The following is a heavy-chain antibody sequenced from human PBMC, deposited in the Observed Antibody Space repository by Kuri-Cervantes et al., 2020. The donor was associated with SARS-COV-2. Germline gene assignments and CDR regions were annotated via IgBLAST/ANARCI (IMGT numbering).Heavy chain of an antibody. CDR3: ARDSATGTRWGDLNGMDV. V-gene: IGHV1-18*01. CDR1: GYPFTNFG. J-gene: IGHJ6*02. D-gene: IGHD1-7*01. CDR2: ISTYSGDT. Sequence: ASVKVSCKASGYPFTNFGISWVRQAPGRGLEWMEWISTYSGDTIYPQKIQGRVTMTTDTSTSTAYMDLRGLRSDDTAVYYCARDSATGTRWGDLNGMDVWGQGTTVTVSS.